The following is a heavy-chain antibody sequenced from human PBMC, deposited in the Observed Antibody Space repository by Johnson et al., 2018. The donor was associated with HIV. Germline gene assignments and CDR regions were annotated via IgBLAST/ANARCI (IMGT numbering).Heavy chain of an antibody. J-gene: IGHJ3*02. V-gene: IGHV3-23*04. CDR3: ARSQPEEYSSSSDAFDI. CDR1: GFTFSSYA. CDR2: IGGSGGST. Sequence: MQLVESGGGVVQPGRSLRLSCAASGFTFSSYAMSWVRQAPGKGLEWVSVIGGSGGSTYYADSVKGRFTISRDNSKNTLYLQMNSLRAEDTAVYYCARSQPEEYSSSSDAFDIWGQGTMVTVSS. D-gene: IGHD6-6*01.